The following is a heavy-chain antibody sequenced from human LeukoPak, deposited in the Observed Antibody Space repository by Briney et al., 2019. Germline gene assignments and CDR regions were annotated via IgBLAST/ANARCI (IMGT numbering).Heavy chain of an antibody. CDR1: GYSISSSSYH. CDR3: ARHSYSGSFYFDY. CDR2: IYYSGST. D-gene: IGHD1-26*01. Sequence: PSQTLSLTCTVSGYSISSSSYHWGWIRQPPGKGLEWFGSIYYSGSTYYNPSLKSRVTISVDTSKNQFSLKLSSVTAADMAVYYCARHSYSGSFYFDYWGQGTLVTVSS. J-gene: IGHJ4*02. V-gene: IGHV4-39*01.